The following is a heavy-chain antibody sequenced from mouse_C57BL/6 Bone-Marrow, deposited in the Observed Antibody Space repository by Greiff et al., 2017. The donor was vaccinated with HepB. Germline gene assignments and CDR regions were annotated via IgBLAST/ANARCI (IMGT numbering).Heavy chain of an antibody. V-gene: IGHV1-50*01. CDR1: GYTFTSYW. Sequence: QVHVKQPGAELVKPGASVKLSCKASGYTFTSYWMQWVKQRPGQGLEWIGEIDPSDSYTNYNQKFKGKATLTVDTSSSTAYMQLSSLTSEDSAVYYCARRTYSPMDYWGQGTSVTVSS. CDR2: IDPSDSYT. J-gene: IGHJ4*01. CDR3: ARRTYSPMDY.